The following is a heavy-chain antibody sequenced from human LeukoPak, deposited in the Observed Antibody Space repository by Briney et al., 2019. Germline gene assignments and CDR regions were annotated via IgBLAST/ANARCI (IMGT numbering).Heavy chain of an antibody. D-gene: IGHD3/OR15-3a*01. CDR3: ARQTGSGLFILP. CDR1: GGSFSGYY. V-gene: IGHV4-34*01. Sequence: PSETLSLTCAVYGGSFSGYYWSWIRQPPGKGLEWIGEINHSGSTNYNPSLKSRVTISVDTSKDQFSLKLSSVTPADTAVYYCARQTGSGLFILPGGQGTLVTVSS. CDR2: INHSGST. J-gene: IGHJ4*02.